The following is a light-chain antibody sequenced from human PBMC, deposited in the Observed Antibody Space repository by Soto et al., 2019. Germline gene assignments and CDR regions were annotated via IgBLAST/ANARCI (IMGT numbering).Light chain of an antibody. CDR1: QSISSY. Sequence: DLQMTQSPSSLSASIGDGVPITGRASQSISSYLNWYQQKPGKAPQLLIYAASTLQSGVPSRFSGSGSGTDFTLTISSLQLEDFATYYCKESYNIHTVGKGTKVDIK. J-gene: IGKJ2*01. CDR3: KESYNIHT. CDR2: AAS. V-gene: IGKV1-39*01.